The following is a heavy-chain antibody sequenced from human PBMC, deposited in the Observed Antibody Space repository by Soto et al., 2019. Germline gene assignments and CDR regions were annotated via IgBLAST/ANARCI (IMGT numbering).Heavy chain of an antibody. J-gene: IGHJ4*01. D-gene: IGHD5-18*01. V-gene: IGHV3-43*01. CDR3: AKSYGYSYAFDY. CDR2: ISWDGGST. CDR1: GFTFDDYT. Sequence: EVQLVESGGVVVQPGGSLRPSCAASGFTFDDYTMHWVRQAPGKGLEWVSLISWDGGSTYYADSVKGRFTISRDNSKNSLYLQMNSLRTEDTALYYCAKSYGYSYAFDYWGQGTLVTVSP.